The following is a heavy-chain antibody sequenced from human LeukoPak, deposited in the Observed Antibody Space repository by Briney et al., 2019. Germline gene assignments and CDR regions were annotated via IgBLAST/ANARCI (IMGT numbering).Heavy chain of an antibody. CDR1: GYTFTSYA. J-gene: IGHJ4*02. D-gene: IGHD2-2*01. Sequence: GASVKVSCKASGYTFTSYAMHWVRQSPGQRLEWMGWINAGNGNTKYSQKFQGRVTITRDTSANTAYMELSSLRSEDTAVYYCASGCSNTSCDGRADYWGQGTLVTVSS. CDR2: INAGNGNT. V-gene: IGHV1-3*01. CDR3: ASGCSNTSCDGRADY.